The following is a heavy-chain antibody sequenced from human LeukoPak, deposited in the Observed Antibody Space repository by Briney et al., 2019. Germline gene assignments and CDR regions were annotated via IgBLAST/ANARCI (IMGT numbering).Heavy chain of an antibody. CDR3: AKDRGAYDAFDI. CDR2: ISWNSGSI. Sequence: ARSLRLSCAASGFTFDDYAMRWVRQAPGKGLEWVSGISWNSGSIGYAASVKGRFTISRDNAKNSLYLQMNSLRAEDTALYYCAKDRGAYDAFDIWGQGTMVTVSS. J-gene: IGHJ3*02. CDR1: GFTFDDYA. D-gene: IGHD3-16*01. V-gene: IGHV3-9*01.